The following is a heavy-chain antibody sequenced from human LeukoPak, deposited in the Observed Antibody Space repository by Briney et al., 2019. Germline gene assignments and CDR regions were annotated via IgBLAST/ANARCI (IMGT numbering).Heavy chain of an antibody. Sequence: KPSQTLSLTCAVSGGSISSGGYSWSWIRQPPGKGLEWIGYFYFTGSSYYNPSLKSRVTISGDTSQNQFSLKLNSVTAADTAMYYCARAFGCYPGICGFDIWGQGTMVTVSS. CDR1: GGSISSGGYS. V-gene: IGHV4-30-4*07. J-gene: IGHJ3*02. CDR2: FYFTGSS. CDR3: ARAFGCYPGICGFDI. D-gene: IGHD2-15*01.